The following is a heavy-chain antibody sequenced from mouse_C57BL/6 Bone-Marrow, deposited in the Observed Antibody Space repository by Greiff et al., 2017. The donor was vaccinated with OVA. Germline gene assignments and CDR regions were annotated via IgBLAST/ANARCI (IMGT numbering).Heavy chain of an antibody. Sequence: EVKVVESGEGLVKPGGSLKLSCAASGFTFSSYAMSWVRQTPEKRLEWVAYISSGGDYIYYADTVKGRFTISRDNARNTLYLQMSSLKSEDTAMYYCTRGLLWGLYAMDYWGQGTSVTVSS. CDR3: TRGLLWGLYAMDY. CDR2: ISSGGDYI. J-gene: IGHJ4*01. CDR1: GFTFSSYA. D-gene: IGHD2-1*01. V-gene: IGHV5-9-1*02.